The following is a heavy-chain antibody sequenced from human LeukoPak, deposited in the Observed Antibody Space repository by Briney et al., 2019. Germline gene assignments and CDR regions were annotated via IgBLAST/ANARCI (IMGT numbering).Heavy chain of an antibody. CDR2: ISGSGGST. Sequence: PGGSLRLSCVASGFTFSTYALNWVRQAPGKGLEWVSAISGSGGSTYYADSVKGRFTISRDNSKNTLYLQMNSLRAEDTAVYYCAKDVTYYYDSGGYYSYFDCWGQGTLVTVSS. CDR1: GFTFSTYA. D-gene: IGHD3-22*01. J-gene: IGHJ4*02. V-gene: IGHV3-23*01. CDR3: AKDVTYYYDSGGYYSYFDC.